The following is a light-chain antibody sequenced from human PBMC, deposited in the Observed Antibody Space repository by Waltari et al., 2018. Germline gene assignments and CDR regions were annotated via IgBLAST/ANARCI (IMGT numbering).Light chain of an antibody. CDR2: WAS. CDR1: QSVLYNSNNKNY. Sequence: DIVMTKSPDSLAVSLGERATINCKSSQSVLYNSNNKNYLAWYQQKPGQSPKLLIYWASTRESGVPDRFSGSGSGTDFTLTISSLQAEDVAVYYCQQYYTTPLTFGGGTTVEIK. CDR3: QQYYTTPLT. V-gene: IGKV4-1*01. J-gene: IGKJ4*01.